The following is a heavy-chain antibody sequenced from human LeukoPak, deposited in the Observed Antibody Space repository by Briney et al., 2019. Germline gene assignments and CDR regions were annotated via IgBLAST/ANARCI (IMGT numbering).Heavy chain of an antibody. Sequence: PSETLSLTRAVYGGSFSGYYWSWIRQPPGKGLEWIGEINHSGSTNYNPSLKSRVTISVDTSKNQFSLKLSSVTAADTAVYYCARGPFIVGATLDYWGQGTLVTVSS. CDR1: GGSFSGYY. D-gene: IGHD1-26*01. CDR3: ARGPFIVGATLDY. V-gene: IGHV4-34*01. CDR2: INHSGST. J-gene: IGHJ4*02.